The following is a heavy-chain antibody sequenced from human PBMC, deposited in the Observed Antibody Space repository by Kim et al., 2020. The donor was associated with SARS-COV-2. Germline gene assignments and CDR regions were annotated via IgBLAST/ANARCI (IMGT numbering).Heavy chain of an antibody. CDR1: GYSISSGYY. CDR3: ARERGGYYYGSGSYAFDL. Sequence: SETLSLTCTVSGYSISSGYYWGWIRQPPGKGLEWIGSIYHSGSTYYNPSLKSRVTISVDTSKNQFSLKLSSVTAADTAVYYCARERGGYYYGSGSYAFDLWGRDTLVTVSS. J-gene: IGHJ2*01. CDR2: IYHSGST. D-gene: IGHD3-10*01. V-gene: IGHV4-38-2*02.